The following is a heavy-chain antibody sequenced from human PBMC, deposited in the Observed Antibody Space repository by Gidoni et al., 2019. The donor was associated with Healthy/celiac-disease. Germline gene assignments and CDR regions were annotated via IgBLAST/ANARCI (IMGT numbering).Heavy chain of an antibody. J-gene: IGHJ4*02. CDR2: ISYDGSNK. CDR3: AKDGNAGGLDY. Sequence: QVQLVESGGGVVQPGRSLRLSCAASGFTFSSYAMHWVRQAPGKGLEWVAVISYDGSNKYYADSVKGRFTISRDNSKNTLYLQMNSLRAEDTAVYYCAKDGNAGGLDYWGQGTLVTVSS. V-gene: IGHV3-30*04. CDR1: GFTFSSYA. D-gene: IGHD1-1*01.